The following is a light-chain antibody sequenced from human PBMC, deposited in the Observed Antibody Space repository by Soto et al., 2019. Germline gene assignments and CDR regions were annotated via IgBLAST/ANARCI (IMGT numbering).Light chain of an antibody. CDR3: QQFHSFPIT. CDR2: KAS. J-gene: IGKJ5*01. CDR1: QSISSW. Sequence: DFQMTQSPSTLSASVGDRVTITCRASQSISSWLAWYQQKPGKAPKLLIYKASILESGVPSRFSGSGSGTEFTLTISSLQPDDFATYYCQQFHSFPITFGQGTRLEIK. V-gene: IGKV1-5*03.